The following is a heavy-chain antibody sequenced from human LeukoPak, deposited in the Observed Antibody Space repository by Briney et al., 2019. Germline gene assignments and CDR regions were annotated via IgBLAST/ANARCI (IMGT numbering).Heavy chain of an antibody. D-gene: IGHD4-17*01. Sequence: PSETLSLTCAVYGGSFSGYYWSWIRQPPGKGLEWIGEINHSGSTNYNPSLKSRVTISVDTSKNQFSLKLSSVTAADTAVYYCARITVSLTNWFDPWGQGTLVTVSS. CDR2: INHSGST. J-gene: IGHJ5*02. V-gene: IGHV4-34*01. CDR3: ARITVSLTNWFDP. CDR1: GGSFSGYY.